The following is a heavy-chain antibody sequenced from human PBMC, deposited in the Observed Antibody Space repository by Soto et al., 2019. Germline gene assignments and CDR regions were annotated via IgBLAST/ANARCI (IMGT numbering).Heavy chain of an antibody. CDR2: IIPILGIA. CDR3: ARAYSSGWYWFDP. D-gene: IGHD6-19*01. V-gene: IGHV1-69*02. J-gene: IGHJ5*02. CDR1: GGTFSSYT. Sequence: QVQLVQSGAEVKKPGSSVKVSCKASGGTFSSYTISWVRQAPGQGLEWMGRIIPILGIANYAQKFQGRVTITADKXTSTAYMELSSLRSEDTAVYYCARAYSSGWYWFDPWGQGTLVTVSS.